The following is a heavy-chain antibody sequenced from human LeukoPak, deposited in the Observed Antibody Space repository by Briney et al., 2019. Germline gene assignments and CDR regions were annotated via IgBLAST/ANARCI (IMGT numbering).Heavy chain of an antibody. CDR1: GGSFSGYY. V-gene: IGHV4-34*01. J-gene: IGHJ4*02. D-gene: IGHD1-7*01. CDR3: ARTGTATIDY. CDR2: INHSGST. Sequence: SETLSLTCAVSGGSFSGYYWSWIRQPPGKGLEWIGEINHSGSTNYNSSLKSRVTISVDTSKNQFSLKLSSVTAADTAVYYCARTGTATIDYWGQGTLVTVSS.